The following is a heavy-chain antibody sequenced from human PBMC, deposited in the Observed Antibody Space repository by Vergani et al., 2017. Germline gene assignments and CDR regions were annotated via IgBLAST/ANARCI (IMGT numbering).Heavy chain of an antibody. CDR1: GFTFSSND. CDR2: LGVDGDR. Sequence: VESGGGLVQPGGSLRLSCTVSGFTFSSNDFHWVRQTAGKGLEWVSSLGVDGDRYYSDSVKGRFTISRDNGQSYLYLDMDNLRVEDTAVYFCAKEFCGTGNCYGWNHLEVWGEGTSVTVSS. D-gene: IGHD1-1*01. V-gene: IGHV3-13*01. J-gene: IGHJ6*04. CDR3: AKEFCGTGNCYGWNHLEV.